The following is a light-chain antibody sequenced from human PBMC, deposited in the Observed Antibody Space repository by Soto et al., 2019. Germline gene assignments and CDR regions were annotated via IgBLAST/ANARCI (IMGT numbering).Light chain of an antibody. CDR1: QSVLYSSNNKNY. Sequence: DIVMTQSPDSLAVSLGERATINCKSSQSVLYSSNNKNYLAWYQQKPGQAPRLLVYGASSRATGIPDRFSGSGSGTDFTLTISRLEPEDFAVYYCQQYGSSRFTFGPGTKVDIK. CDR2: GAS. CDR3: QQYGSSRFT. V-gene: IGKV4-1*01. J-gene: IGKJ3*01.